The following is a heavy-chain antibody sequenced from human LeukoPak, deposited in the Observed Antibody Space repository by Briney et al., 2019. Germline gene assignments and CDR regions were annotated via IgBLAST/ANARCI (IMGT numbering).Heavy chain of an antibody. CDR1: GGTFSSYA. V-gene: IGHV1-69*05. Sequence: SVKVSCKASGGTFSSYAISWMRQAPGQGLEWMGRIIPIFGTANYAQKFQGRVTITTDESTSTAYMELSSLRSEDTAVYYCARVPSSSDWFDPWGQGTLVTVSS. D-gene: IGHD6-13*01. CDR3: ARVPSSSDWFDP. CDR2: IIPIFGTA. J-gene: IGHJ5*02.